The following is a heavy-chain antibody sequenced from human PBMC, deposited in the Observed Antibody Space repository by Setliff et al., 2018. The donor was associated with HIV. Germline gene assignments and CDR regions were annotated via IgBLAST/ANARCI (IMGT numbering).Heavy chain of an antibody. CDR2: VFYNGDT. V-gene: IGHV4-59*01. CDR1: GGSIRSYY. Sequence: SETLSLTCNVSGGSIRSYYWSWIRQSPGKGLEWLGYVFYNGDTAYNPTLKRRLTISVDTSKSQFSLKLSSVTVADTAVYYCARSPGVDTNMAFDYWGRGTLVTVSS. CDR3: ARSPGVDTNMAFDY. J-gene: IGHJ4*02. D-gene: IGHD5-18*01.